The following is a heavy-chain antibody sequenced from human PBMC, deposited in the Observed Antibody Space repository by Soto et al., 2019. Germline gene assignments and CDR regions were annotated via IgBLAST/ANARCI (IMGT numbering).Heavy chain of an antibody. Sequence: SETLSLTCAVSGGSISSSNWWSWVRQPPGKGLEWIGEIYHSGSTNYNPSLKSRVTISVDKSKNQFSLKLSSVTAADTAVYYCARVRVGGSYYYYYGMDVWGQGTTVTVSS. V-gene: IGHV4-4*02. CDR1: GGSISSSNW. D-gene: IGHD1-26*01. CDR2: IYHSGST. CDR3: ARVRVGGSYYYYYGMDV. J-gene: IGHJ6*02.